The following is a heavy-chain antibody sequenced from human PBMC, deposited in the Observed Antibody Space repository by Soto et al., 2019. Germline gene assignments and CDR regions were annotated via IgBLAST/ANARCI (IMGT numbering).Heavy chain of an antibody. CDR3: ARGAARMRYYYGMDV. CDR1: GGAISSYA. Sequence: SVKVSCKACGGAISSYAISWLRQATGKGLEWMGGIIPIFGTANYAQKIQGRVTITANESTSTAYMELSSLRSEDTAVYYCARGAARMRYYYGMDVWGQGTTVTVSS. CDR2: IIPIFGTA. V-gene: IGHV1-69*13. D-gene: IGHD6-6*01. J-gene: IGHJ6*02.